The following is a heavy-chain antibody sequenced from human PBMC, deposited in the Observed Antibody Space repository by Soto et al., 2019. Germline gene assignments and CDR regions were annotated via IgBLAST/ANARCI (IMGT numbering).Heavy chain of an antibody. CDR3: ARNGYSSSSDFDY. V-gene: IGHV4-34*01. D-gene: IGHD6-6*01. J-gene: IGHJ4*02. CDR2: INHSGST. CDR1: GGSFSGYY. Sequence: PSETLSLTCAVYGGSFSGYYWSWIRQPPGKGLEWIGEINHSGSTNYNPSLKSRVTISVDTSKNQFSLKLSSVIAADTAVYYCARNGYSSSSDFDYWGQGTLVTVSS.